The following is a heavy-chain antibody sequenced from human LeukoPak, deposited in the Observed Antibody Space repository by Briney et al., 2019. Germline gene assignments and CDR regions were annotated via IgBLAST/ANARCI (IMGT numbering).Heavy chain of an antibody. J-gene: IGHJ4*02. V-gene: IGHV4-4*07. Sequence: SETLSLTCTVSGGSITGYYWTWIRQPAGKGLEWIGRIYTSGSTNYNPSLKSRVTMSVDTSKNQFSLNLSSVTAADTALYYCAREGAGRLSFDYWGQGTLVTVSS. CDR2: IYTSGST. D-gene: IGHD6-6*01. CDR1: GGSITGYY. CDR3: AREGAGRLSFDY.